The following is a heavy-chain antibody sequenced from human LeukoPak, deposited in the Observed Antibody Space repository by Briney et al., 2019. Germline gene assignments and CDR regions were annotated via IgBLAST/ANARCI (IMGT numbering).Heavy chain of an antibody. V-gene: IGHV1-46*01. CDR3: AIGIGATHFDY. D-gene: IGHD5-12*01. Sequence: ASVKVSCKASGYTFTSYYMHWVRQAPGQGLEWMGIINPSGGSTSYAQKFQGRVTITADESTSTAYMELSSLRSEDTAVYYCAIGIGATHFDYWGQGTLVTVSS. CDR2: INPSGGST. J-gene: IGHJ4*02. CDR1: GYTFTSYY.